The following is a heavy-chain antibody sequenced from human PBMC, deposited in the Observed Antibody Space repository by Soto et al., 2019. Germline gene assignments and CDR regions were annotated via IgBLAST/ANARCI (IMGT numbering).Heavy chain of an antibody. D-gene: IGHD1-26*01. CDR3: ASNGALGGNTRAYS. CDR2: IYHSGPT. Sequence: QVQLQESGPGLVKPSETLSLTCDVSGGSISTTNWWHWVRQPPGKGLEWIGEIYHSGPTNYNPSPKSRLNITVDKSKIHFPLKLSSATAADTAVYYGASNGALGGNTRAYSWGRGTLVTVSP. V-gene: IGHV4-4*02. CDR1: GGSISTTNW. J-gene: IGHJ1*01.